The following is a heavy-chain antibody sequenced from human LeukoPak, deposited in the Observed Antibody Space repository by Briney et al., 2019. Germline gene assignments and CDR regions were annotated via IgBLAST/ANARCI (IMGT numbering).Heavy chain of an antibody. CDR2: IIPIFGTA. CDR1: GGTFSSYA. V-gene: IGHV1-69*05. CDR3: ARADFDWLPTFDY. Sequence: SVKVSCKASGGTFSSYAISWVRQVPGQGLEWMGGIIPIFGTANYAQKFQGRVTITTDESTSTAYMELSSLRSEDTAVYYCARADFDWLPTFDYWGQGTLVTVSS. D-gene: IGHD3-9*01. J-gene: IGHJ4*02.